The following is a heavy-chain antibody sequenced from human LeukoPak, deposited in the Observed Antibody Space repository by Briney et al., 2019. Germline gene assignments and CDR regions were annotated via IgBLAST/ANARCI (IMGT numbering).Heavy chain of an antibody. CDR2: ISSDGSIK. D-gene: IGHD3-10*01. CDR3: ARDILPSGSRAFDI. Sequence: GGSLRLSCAVSGFTLSDYGIHWFRHAPGKGLEWVTIISSDGSIKYADSVKGRFTVSRDSSKNTVYLQMNSLRAEDTAVYYCARDILPSGSRAFDIWGQGTMVTVSS. J-gene: IGHJ3*02. V-gene: IGHV3-33*01. CDR1: GFTLSDYG.